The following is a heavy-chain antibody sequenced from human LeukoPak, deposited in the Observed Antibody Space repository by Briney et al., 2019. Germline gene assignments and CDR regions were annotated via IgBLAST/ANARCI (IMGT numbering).Heavy chain of an antibody. CDR2: ISAYNGNT. Sequence: ASVKVSCKASGYTFTSYGISWVRQAPGQGLEWMGWISAYNGNTNYAQKLQGRVTMTTDTSTSTAYMELRSLRSDDTAVYYCVRYSSPYNWFDPWGQGTLVTVSS. CDR3: VRYSSPYNWFDP. CDR1: GYTFTSYG. D-gene: IGHD6-6*01. J-gene: IGHJ5*02. V-gene: IGHV1-18*01.